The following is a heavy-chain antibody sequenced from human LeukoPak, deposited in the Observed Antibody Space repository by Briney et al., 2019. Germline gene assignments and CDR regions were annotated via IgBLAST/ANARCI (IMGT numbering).Heavy chain of an antibody. D-gene: IGHD6-13*01. CDR3: AKGSSSWYFGAAFDI. V-gene: IGHV3-7*01. Sequence: PGGSLRLSCAASGFTFSSYWMSWVRQAPGKGLEWVANIKQDGREKYYVDSVKGRFTISRDNAKNSLYLQMNSLRAEDTAVYYCAKGSSSWYFGAAFDIWGQGTMVTVSS. J-gene: IGHJ3*02. CDR1: GFTFSSYW. CDR2: IKQDGREK.